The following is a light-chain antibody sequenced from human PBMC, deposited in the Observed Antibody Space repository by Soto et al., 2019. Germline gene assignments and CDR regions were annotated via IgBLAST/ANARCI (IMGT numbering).Light chain of an antibody. CDR2: RAS. V-gene: IGKV3-15*01. Sequence: EVLMTQSPDTLYVSPGARVTLSCRASQSVSDKLAWYQQKPGQGPRLLVYRASTRTLGIPARFSGSESGTEFTLTISSLQSEDFAIYYCQQYNTWPITFGQGTRLEIK. CDR1: QSVSDK. CDR3: QQYNTWPIT. J-gene: IGKJ5*01.